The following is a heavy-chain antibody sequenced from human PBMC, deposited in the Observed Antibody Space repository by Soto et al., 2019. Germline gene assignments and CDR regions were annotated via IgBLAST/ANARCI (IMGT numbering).Heavy chain of an antibody. J-gene: IGHJ4*02. CDR3: ATVSPRNYGPVFDY. Sequence: QVQLVQSGAEVKKPGASVKVSCKASGYTFTSYYMHWVRQAPGQGLEWMGIINPSGGSTSYAQKFHGRVTMTRDTSTSTVYMELISLRSEDTAVYYCATVSPRNYGPVFDYWGQGTLVTVSS. CDR2: INPSGGST. CDR1: GYTFTSYY. V-gene: IGHV1-46*01. D-gene: IGHD4-4*01.